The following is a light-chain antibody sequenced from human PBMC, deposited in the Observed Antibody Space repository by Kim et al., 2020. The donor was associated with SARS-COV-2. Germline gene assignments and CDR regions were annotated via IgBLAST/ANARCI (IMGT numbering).Light chain of an antibody. CDR2: INSDGSH. CDR1: SGHSSYA. Sequence: ASGKLTCTLSSGHSSYAIAWHQQQPEKGPRYLMKINSDGSHNKGDGIPDRFSGSSSGAERYLTISSLQSEDEADYYCQTWGTGIRVFGGGTQLTVL. J-gene: IGLJ3*02. CDR3: QTWGTGIRV. V-gene: IGLV4-69*01.